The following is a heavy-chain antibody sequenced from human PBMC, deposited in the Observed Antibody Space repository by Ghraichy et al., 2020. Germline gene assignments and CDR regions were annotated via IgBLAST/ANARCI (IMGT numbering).Heavy chain of an antibody. CDR2: IYSGGST. D-gene: IGHD3-22*01. V-gene: IGHV3-53*01. Sequence: LSLTCAASGFTVSSNYMSWVRQAPGKGLEWVSIIYSGGSTYYADSVKGRFTISRDNSKNTLYLQMNSLRAEDTALYYCASSQFRGNYYDKYFDYWGEGTLVTVSS. CDR1: GFTVSSNY. J-gene: IGHJ4*02. CDR3: ASSQFRGNYYDKYFDY.